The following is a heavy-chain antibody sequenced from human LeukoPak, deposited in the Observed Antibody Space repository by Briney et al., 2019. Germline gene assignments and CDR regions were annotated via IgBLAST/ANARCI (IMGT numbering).Heavy chain of an antibody. D-gene: IGHD6-25*01. Sequence: PTGGSLRLSCAASGFTFSSHGMHWVRQAPGKGLEWVAVIWYDGSNKYHADSVKGRFTISRDNSKNTLYLQMNSLRAEDTAVYYCAKDLSTATDAFDIWGQGTMVTVSS. CDR1: GFTFSSHG. CDR3: AKDLSTATDAFDI. J-gene: IGHJ3*02. CDR2: IWYDGSNK. V-gene: IGHV3-33*06.